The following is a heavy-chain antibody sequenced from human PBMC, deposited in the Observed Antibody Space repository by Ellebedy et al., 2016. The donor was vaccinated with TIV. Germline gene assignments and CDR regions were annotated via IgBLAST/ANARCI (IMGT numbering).Heavy chain of an antibody. V-gene: IGHV5-51*01. CDR2: IFPTDSDT. Sequence: GESLKISCKASGSSFTRYWIGWVRQMPGKGLEWMGIIFPTDSDTRYSPSFQGQVTISADRSINTAYLQWSSLKASDTAIYYCVRPTTDSSGYYSPIDSWGQGTLVTVSS. CDR3: VRPTTDSSGYYSPIDS. J-gene: IGHJ4*02. CDR1: GSSFTRYW. D-gene: IGHD3-22*01.